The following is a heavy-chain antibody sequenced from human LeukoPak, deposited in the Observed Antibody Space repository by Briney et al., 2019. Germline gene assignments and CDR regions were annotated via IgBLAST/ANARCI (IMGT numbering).Heavy chain of an antibody. J-gene: IGHJ4*02. CDR1: GFTFSSYS. D-gene: IGHD6-13*01. CDR3: AREGQQPATDY. CDR2: ISSSSSYI. Sequence: PGGSLRLFSAASGFTFSSYSMNWVRQAPGKGLEWVSSISSSSSYIYYADSVKGRFTISRDNAKNSLYLQMNSLRAEDTAVYYCAREGQQPATDYWGQGTLVTVSS. V-gene: IGHV3-21*01.